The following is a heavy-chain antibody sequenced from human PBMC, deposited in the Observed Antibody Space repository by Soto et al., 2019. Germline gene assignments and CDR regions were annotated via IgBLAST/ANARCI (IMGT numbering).Heavy chain of an antibody. V-gene: IGHV5-51*01. Sequence: PGESLKISCKGSGYSFTSYWIGWVRQMPGKGLEWMAIIHPSDFDTRYSPSFQGQVTISADKSISTAYLQWNSLRASDTAMYYCAIHSTGYEGSWGQGTLVTVSS. CDR3: AIHSTGYEGS. D-gene: IGHD5-12*01. CDR2: IHPSDFDT. CDR1: GYSFTSYW. J-gene: IGHJ5*02.